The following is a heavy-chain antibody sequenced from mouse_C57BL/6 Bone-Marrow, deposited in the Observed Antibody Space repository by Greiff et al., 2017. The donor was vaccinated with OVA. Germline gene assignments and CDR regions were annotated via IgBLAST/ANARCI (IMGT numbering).Heavy chain of an antibody. J-gene: IGHJ3*01. CDR2: ISDGGSYT. Sequence: EVQVVESGGGLVKPGGSLKLSCAASGFTFSSYAMSWVRQTPEKRLEWVATISDGGSYTYYPDNVKGRFTISRDNAKNNLYLQMSHLKSEDTAMYYCAYDGYYGFAYWGQGTLVTVSA. V-gene: IGHV5-4*01. CDR3: AYDGYYGFAY. D-gene: IGHD2-3*01. CDR1: GFTFSSYA.